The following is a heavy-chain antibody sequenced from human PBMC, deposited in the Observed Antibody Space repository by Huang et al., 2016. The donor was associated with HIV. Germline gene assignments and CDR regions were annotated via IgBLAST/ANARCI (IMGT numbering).Heavy chain of an antibody. Sequence: QVHLVQSGAEVKKPGSSVRVSCTASGGSFKISGISWVGQTPGQGLEGRGGILPRLWRANYAQKMSDIVTITARESTTTVYMDLTSLRPEDTAVYYCASGASYEIWTPYYSGWHYSMDVWGEGTTVTVSS. CDR1: GGSFKISG. CDR3: ASGASYEIWTPYYSGWHYSMDV. CDR2: ILPRLWRA. J-gene: IGHJ6*03. D-gene: IGHD3-9*01. V-gene: IGHV1-69*13.